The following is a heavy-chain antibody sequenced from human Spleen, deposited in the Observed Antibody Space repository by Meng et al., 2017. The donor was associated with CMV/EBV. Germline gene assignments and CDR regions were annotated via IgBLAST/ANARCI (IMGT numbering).Heavy chain of an antibody. CDR2: MSSSCSYI. CDR1: GFTFSSYS. J-gene: IGHJ4*02. D-gene: IGHD2-2*01. Sequence: ASGFTFSSYSLTWVRQAPGKGLEWVSSMSSSCSYIYYADSVKGRFTISRDNAKNSLYLQMNSLRVEDTAVYYCARGFVVVPAVMAYWGQGTLVTVSS. CDR3: ARGFVVVPAVMAY. V-gene: IGHV3-21*01.